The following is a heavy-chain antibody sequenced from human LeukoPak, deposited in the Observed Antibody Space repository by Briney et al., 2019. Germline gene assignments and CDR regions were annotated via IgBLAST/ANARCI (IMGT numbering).Heavy chain of an antibody. V-gene: IGHV4-38-2*02. J-gene: IGHJ4*02. Sequence: SETLSLTCTVSGYSISSGYYWGWIRQPPGKGLEWIGSIYHSGNTYYNPSLKSRVTISVDTSKNQFSLKLSPVTAADTAVYYCAGSYDYVWGSYGQDYWGQGTLVTVSS. CDR2: IYHSGNT. D-gene: IGHD3-16*01. CDR3: AGSYDYVWGSYGQDY. CDR1: GYSISSGYY.